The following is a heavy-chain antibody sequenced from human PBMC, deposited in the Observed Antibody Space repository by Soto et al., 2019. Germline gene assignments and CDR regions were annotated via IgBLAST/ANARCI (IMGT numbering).Heavy chain of an antibody. Sequence: ASVKVSCKASGYTFTSYAMHWVRQAPGQRLEWMGWINAGNGNTKYSQKFQGRVTITRDTSASTAYMELSSLRSEDTAVYYCARDIPKNIYYYYYMDVWGKGTTVNVSS. CDR3: ARDIPKNIYYYYYMDV. J-gene: IGHJ6*03. CDR1: GYTFTSYA. D-gene: IGHD2-2*02. V-gene: IGHV1-3*01. CDR2: INAGNGNT.